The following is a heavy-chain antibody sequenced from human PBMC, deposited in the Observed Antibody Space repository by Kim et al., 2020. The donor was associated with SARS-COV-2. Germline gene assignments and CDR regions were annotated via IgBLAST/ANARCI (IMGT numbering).Heavy chain of an antibody. CDR3: ARGPIAVAGTADY. J-gene: IGHJ4*02. V-gene: IGHV1-18*01. Sequence: YAQKLKGRVTMTTDTSTSTADMELRSLRSDATAVYYCARGPIAVAGTADYWGQGTLVTVSS. D-gene: IGHD6-19*01.